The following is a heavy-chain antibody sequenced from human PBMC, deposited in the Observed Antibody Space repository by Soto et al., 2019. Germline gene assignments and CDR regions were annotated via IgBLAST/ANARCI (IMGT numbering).Heavy chain of an antibody. CDR1: GGSISSSNW. D-gene: IGHD1-26*01. V-gene: IGHV4-4*02. CDR2: IYHSGST. J-gene: IGHJ6*02. CDR3: ARVSGSYYYGMDV. Sequence: QVQLQESGPGLVKPSGTLSLTCAVSGGSISSSNWWSWVRQPPGKGLEWIGEIYHSGSTNYNPSLKRRVTISVDKSKTQFSLQLSSVTAADTAVYYCARVSGSYYYGMDVWGQGTTVTVSS.